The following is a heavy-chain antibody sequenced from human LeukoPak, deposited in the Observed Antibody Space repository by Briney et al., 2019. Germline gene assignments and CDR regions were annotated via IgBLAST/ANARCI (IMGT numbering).Heavy chain of an antibody. CDR2: ISGSGGST. CDR3: AKVGPRDGYREYYFDY. V-gene: IGHV3-23*01. Sequence: PGGSLRLSCAASGFTFSSYAMTWVRQAPGKGLEWVSAISGSGGSTCYADSVKGRFTISRDNSKNTLYLQMNSLRAEDTAVYYCAKVGPRDGYREYYFDYWGQGTLVTVSS. CDR1: GFTFSSYA. D-gene: IGHD5-24*01. J-gene: IGHJ4*02.